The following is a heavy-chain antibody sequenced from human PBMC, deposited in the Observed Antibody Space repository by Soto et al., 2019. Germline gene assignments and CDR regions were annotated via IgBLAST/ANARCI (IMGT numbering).Heavy chain of an antibody. Sequence: LRLSCAASGFTFSSYAMSWVRQAPGKGLEWVSAISGSGGSTYYADSVKGRFTISRDNSKNTLYLQMNSLRAEDTAVYYCARNYYGSGSDYKPPEGYYYGMDVWGQGTTVTVSS. D-gene: IGHD3-10*01. J-gene: IGHJ6*02. V-gene: IGHV3-23*01. CDR1: GFTFSSYA. CDR3: ARNYYGSGSDYKPPEGYYYGMDV. CDR2: ISGSGGST.